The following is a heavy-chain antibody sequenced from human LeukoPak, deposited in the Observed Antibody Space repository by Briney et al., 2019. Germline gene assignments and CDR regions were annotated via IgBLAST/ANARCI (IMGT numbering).Heavy chain of an antibody. CDR3: ARDLAVSYYYDSSGYPNDY. J-gene: IGHJ4*02. V-gene: IGHV1-2*02. Sequence: ASVKVSCKASGYTFTGYYMHWVQQAPGQALEWMGLINPNSGGTNYAQKFRGRVTMTRDTSISTAYMELSRLRSDDTAVYYCARDLAVSYYYDSSGYPNDYWGQGTLVTVSS. CDR1: GYTFTGYY. D-gene: IGHD3-22*01. CDR2: INPNSGGT.